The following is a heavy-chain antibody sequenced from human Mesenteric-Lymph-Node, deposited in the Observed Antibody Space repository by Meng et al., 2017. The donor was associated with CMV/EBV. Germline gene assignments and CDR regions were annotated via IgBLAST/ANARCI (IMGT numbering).Heavy chain of an antibody. J-gene: IGHJ4*02. V-gene: IGHV3-13*01. CDR2: IGTAGDT. CDR1: GFTFSSYD. Sequence: GGSLRLSCAASGFTFSSYDMHWVRQATGKGLEWVSAIGTAGDTYYPGSVKGRFTISRENAKNSLYLQMNSLRAGDTAVYYCAKDPTEYSSSWCDYWGQGTLVTVSS. CDR3: AKDPTEYSSSWCDY. D-gene: IGHD6-13*01.